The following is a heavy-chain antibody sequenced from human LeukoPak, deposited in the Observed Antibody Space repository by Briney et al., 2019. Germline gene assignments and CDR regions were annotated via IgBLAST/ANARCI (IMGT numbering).Heavy chain of an antibody. CDR1: GGSISSGDYY. Sequence: PSETLSLTCTVSGGSISSGDYYWSWIRQPPGKGLEWIGYIYYSGSTYYNPSLKSRVTISVDTSKNQSSLKLSSVTAADTAVYYCARDRPLTIPGTDYYYYMDVWGKGTTVTVSS. V-gene: IGHV4-30-4*08. D-gene: IGHD3-3*01. CDR2: IYYSGST. CDR3: ARDRPLTIPGTDYYYYMDV. J-gene: IGHJ6*03.